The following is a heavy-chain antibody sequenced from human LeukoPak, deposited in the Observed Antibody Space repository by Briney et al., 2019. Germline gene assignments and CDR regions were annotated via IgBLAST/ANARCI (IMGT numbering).Heavy chain of an antibody. CDR3: ARRRPFSGGYPDY. D-gene: IGHD1-26*01. CDR1: GYTFTNYG. Sequence: VASVKVSCKASGYTFTNYGIGWVRQAPGQGLEWMGWVSPYNTNTNYAQKFQGRVTMTTHASSSTAYMELRSLRSDDTAVYYCARRRPFSGGYPDYWGQGTLVTVSS. CDR2: VSPYNTNT. J-gene: IGHJ4*02. V-gene: IGHV1-18*01.